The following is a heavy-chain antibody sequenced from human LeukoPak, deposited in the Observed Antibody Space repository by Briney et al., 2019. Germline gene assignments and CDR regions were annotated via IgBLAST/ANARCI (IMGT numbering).Heavy chain of an antibody. CDR1: GFTFNTYT. Sequence: GGSLRLSCAASGFTFNTYTMSWVRQAPGKGLEWVSSITSSSSYIHYADSARGRFTISRDNSKNSLYLQMNSLRDEDTAVYYCAGDRWEPENWFDRWGQGTLVTVSS. CDR3: AGDRWEPENWFDR. J-gene: IGHJ5*02. D-gene: IGHD1-26*01. CDR2: ITSSSSYI. V-gene: IGHV3-21*01.